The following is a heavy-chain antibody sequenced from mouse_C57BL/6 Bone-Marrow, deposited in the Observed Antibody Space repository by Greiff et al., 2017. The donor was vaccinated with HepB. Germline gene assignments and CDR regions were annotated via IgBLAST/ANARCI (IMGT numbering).Heavy chain of an antibody. J-gene: IGHJ1*03. Sequence: QVQLQQPGAELVRPGTSVKLSCKASGYTFTSYWMHWVKQRPGQGLEWIGVIDPSDSYTNYNQKFKGKATLTVDTSSSTAYMQLSSLTSEDSAVYYCARGRTGKDWYFDVWGTGTTVTVSS. CDR1: GYTFTSYW. D-gene: IGHD4-1*01. CDR3: ARGRTGKDWYFDV. CDR2: IDPSDSYT. V-gene: IGHV1-59*01.